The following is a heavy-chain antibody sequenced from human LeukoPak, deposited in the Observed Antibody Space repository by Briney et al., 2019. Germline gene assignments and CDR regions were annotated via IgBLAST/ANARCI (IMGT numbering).Heavy chain of an antibody. D-gene: IGHD2-15*01. J-gene: IGHJ5*01. CDR3: ASLGYSSGWLDS. CDR1: GGSFNDNY. Sequence: SETLSLTCNVSGGSFNDNYWNWIRHLPGKGLEWIGYVYHNGHSDYNPSLKSRVTISVDTSTNQFSLKMISVTAADTAVYYCASLGYSSGWLDSWGRGSLVIVSS. CDR2: VYHNGHS. V-gene: IGHV4-59*01.